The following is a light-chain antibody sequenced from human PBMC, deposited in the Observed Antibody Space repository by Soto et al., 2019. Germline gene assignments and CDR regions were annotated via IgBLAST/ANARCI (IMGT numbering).Light chain of an antibody. Sequence: DIQMTQSPSSLSASVGDRVTIICRAGQSFRSYLNWYQQKPGKAPKILIYAASSWQSGVPSRFSGSGSGTDFTLTISSLQPEDFATYYCQQSYSTPLFTFGPGTKVDIK. CDR1: QSFRSY. CDR3: QQSYSTPLFT. V-gene: IGKV1-39*01. CDR2: AAS. J-gene: IGKJ3*01.